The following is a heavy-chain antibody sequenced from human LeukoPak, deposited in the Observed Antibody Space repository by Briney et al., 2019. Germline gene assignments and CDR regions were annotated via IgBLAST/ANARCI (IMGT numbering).Heavy chain of an antibody. V-gene: IGHV4-4*09. D-gene: IGHD3-3*02. CDR2: IYTSGST. J-gene: IGHJ4*02. CDR3: ARSPILGNALDY. CDR1: GGSISSYY. Sequence: SETLSLTCTVSGGSISSYYWSWIRQPPGKGLEWIGYIYTSGSTNYNPSLKSRVTISVDTSKNQFSLKLSSVTAADTAVYYCARSPILGNALDYWGQGTLVTVSS.